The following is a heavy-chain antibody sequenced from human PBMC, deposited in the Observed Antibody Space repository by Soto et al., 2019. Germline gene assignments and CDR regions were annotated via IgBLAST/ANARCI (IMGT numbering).Heavy chain of an antibody. Sequence: QGQLVQSGAEVKKPGSSVKVSCKASGDTFSSFAISWVRQAPGQGLEWMGGIIPIFRTPRYAQKFQGRVTITADEFTSTAYMELSSLRSEDTAVYYCARDKDREQLGGNYYYGLDVCGQGTTVIVSS. CDR2: IIPIFRTP. D-gene: IGHD1-1*01. CDR1: GDTFSSFA. J-gene: IGHJ6*02. V-gene: IGHV1-69*12. CDR3: ARDKDREQLGGNYYYGLDV.